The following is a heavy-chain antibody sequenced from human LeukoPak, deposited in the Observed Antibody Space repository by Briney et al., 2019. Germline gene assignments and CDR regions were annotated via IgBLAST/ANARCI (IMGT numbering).Heavy chain of an antibody. Sequence: SVKVSCKASGGTFSSYAISWVRQAPGQGLEWMGRIIPIFGTANYAQKFQGRVTITTDESTSTAYMELSSLRSEDTAVYYCARTNIAARLAYYYMDVWGKGTTVTVSS. J-gene: IGHJ6*03. V-gene: IGHV1-69*05. CDR2: IIPIFGTA. CDR3: ARTNIAARLAYYYMDV. D-gene: IGHD6-6*01. CDR1: GGTFSSYA.